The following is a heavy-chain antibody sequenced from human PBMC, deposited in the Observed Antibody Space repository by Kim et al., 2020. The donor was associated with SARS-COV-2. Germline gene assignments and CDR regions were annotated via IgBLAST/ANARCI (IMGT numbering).Heavy chain of an antibody. CDR2: ISSSSSTI. Sequence: GGSLRLSCAASGFTFSIYSMNWVRQAPWKGLEWVSYISSSSSTIYYADSVKGRFTISRDNAKNSLYLQMNSLRAEDTAVYYCARDLPQQLPDYGDYYVMDVWGPGTTVTVSS. CDR3: ARDLPQQLPDYGDYYVMDV. D-gene: IGHD4-17*01. CDR1: GFTFSIYS. J-gene: IGHJ6*02. V-gene: IGHV3-48*01.